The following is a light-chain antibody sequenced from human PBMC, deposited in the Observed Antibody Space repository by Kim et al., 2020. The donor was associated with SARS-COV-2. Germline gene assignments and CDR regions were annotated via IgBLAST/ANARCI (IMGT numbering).Light chain of an antibody. V-gene: IGLV4-69*01. J-gene: IGLJ3*02. CDR2: LNSDGSH. CDR1: SGHSSNA. CDR3: QTWGTGIWV. Sequence: SVKLTCTLSSGHSSNAIAWHQQQREKGPRYLMKLNSDGSHSKGDGIPDRFSGSSSGAERYLTISSLQSEDEADYYCQTWGTGIWVFGGGTQLTVL.